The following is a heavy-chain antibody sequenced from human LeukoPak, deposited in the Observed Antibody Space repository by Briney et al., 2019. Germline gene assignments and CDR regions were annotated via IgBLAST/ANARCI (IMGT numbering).Heavy chain of an antibody. CDR1: GGSISSYY. CDR3: ARVPINDWLFDY. CDR2: IYYSGST. Sequence: SETLSLTCTVSGGSISSYYWSWIRQPPGKGLECIGNIYYSGSTNYNPSLKSRVTISVDTSKNQFSLKLSSVTAADTAVYYCARVPINDWLFDYWGQGTLVTVSS. J-gene: IGHJ4*02. D-gene: IGHD3-9*01. V-gene: IGHV4-59*01.